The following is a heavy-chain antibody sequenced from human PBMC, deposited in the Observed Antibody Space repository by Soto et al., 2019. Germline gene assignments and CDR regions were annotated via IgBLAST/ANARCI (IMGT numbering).Heavy chain of an antibody. V-gene: IGHV4-30-2*01. J-gene: IGHJ6*02. CDR2: VYHSGST. D-gene: IGHD3-3*01. Sequence: QLQLQESGSGLVKPSQTLSLTCAVSGGSISSSGYSWSWIRQPPGKGLEWIGYVYHSGSTYYNPSLKSRVTISVDRSKTQFSLRLNSVTAADTAVYYCARERDYDFWTRQTLYYYGVDVWGQGTPVTVSS. CDR1: GGSISSSGYS. CDR3: ARERDYDFWTRQTLYYYGVDV.